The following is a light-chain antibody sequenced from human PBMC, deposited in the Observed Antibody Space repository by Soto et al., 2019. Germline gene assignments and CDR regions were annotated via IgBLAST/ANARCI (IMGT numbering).Light chain of an antibody. CDR1: SSDVGNFNL. J-gene: IGLJ2*01. V-gene: IGLV2-23*02. Sequence: QSEVRRLGSVCRSRGPPYNKSSTGTSSDVGNFNLVSWYQHHPGKAPKLMIYEVTKRPSGVSNRFSGSKSGNTASLTISGLQADDEADYYCDSCAGSRTFVGIGGGT. CDR3: DSCAGSRTFVG. CDR2: EVT.